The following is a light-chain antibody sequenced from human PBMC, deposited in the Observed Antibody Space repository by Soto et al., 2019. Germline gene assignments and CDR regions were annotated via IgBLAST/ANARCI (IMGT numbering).Light chain of an antibody. V-gene: IGKV1-39*01. Sequence: DIQLTQSPSVLSSSVGDTVTITCRASQALSNYLNWYQQKPGKAPNVLIYAASTLPTGVPSRFSGSGSGTNFTLTITTLHPEEFATYYCQQSYAIPRTFGQGTKVDIK. CDR2: AAS. CDR3: QQSYAIPRT. CDR1: QALSNY. J-gene: IGKJ1*01.